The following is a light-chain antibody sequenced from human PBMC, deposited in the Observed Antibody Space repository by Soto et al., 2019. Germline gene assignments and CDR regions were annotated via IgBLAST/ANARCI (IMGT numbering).Light chain of an antibody. J-gene: IGKJ3*01. V-gene: IGKV3-11*01. CDR3: HQRSDLPPS. Sequence: EIVLTQSPATLSLSPGERATLSCRASQSVSNYLAWYQQKPGQAPRLLIYDVSKRATGIPARFSGSGSGTDFTFTVSCLELEYFAVYDCHQRSDLPPSFGPGTKVNIK. CDR2: DVS. CDR1: QSVSNY.